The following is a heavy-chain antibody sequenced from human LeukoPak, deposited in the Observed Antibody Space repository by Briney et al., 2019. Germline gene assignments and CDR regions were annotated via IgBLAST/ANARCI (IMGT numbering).Heavy chain of an antibody. J-gene: IGHJ4*02. CDR3: ARVGVSRYFDY. CDR1: GGSISSSSYY. Sequence: PSETLSLTCTVSGGSISSSSYYWGWIRQPPGKGLEWIGSIYYSGSTYYNPSLKSRVTISVDTSKNQSSLKLSSVTAADTAVYYCARVGVSRYFDYWGQGTLVTASS. V-gene: IGHV4-39*07. CDR2: IYYSGST. D-gene: IGHD2-21*01.